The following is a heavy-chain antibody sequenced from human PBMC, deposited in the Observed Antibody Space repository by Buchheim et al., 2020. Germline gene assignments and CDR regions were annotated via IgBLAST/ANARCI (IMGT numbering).Heavy chain of an antibody. V-gene: IGHV3-49*03. D-gene: IGHD3-9*01. CDR1: GFTFGDFA. Sequence: EVQLVESGGGLVQPGRSLRLSCVGSGFTFGDFAMSWFRQAPGKGLEWVGLIRSITYGGTTEYAPSVNGRFTLSRDDSKSITYLQMNSLKAEDTAVYYCSRRLGFDYWGQGTL. J-gene: IGHJ4*02. CDR3: SRRLGFDY. CDR2: IRSITYGGTT.